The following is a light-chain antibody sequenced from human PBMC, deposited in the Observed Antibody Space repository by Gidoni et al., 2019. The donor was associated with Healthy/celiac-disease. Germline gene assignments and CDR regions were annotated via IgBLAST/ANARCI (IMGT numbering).Light chain of an antibody. CDR1: SSDVGGYNY. J-gene: IGLJ3*02. CDR3: SSYAGSNNLV. V-gene: IGLV2-8*01. CDR2: EVS. Sequence: QPGLTQPPSASRSPGPSVTIPCTGTSSDVGGYNYVSWYQQHPGKAPKLLIYEVSQRPSGVPDRFSGSKSGTTASLTVSGLQAEDEADYYCSSYAGSNNLVFGGGTKLTVL.